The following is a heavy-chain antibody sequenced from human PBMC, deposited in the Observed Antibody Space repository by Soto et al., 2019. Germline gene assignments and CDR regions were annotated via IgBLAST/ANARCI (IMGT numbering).Heavy chain of an antibody. CDR2: ISYDGSNK. J-gene: IGHJ4*02. CDR3: ASIPPSAVGATTEVDY. CDR1: GFTFSSYT. V-gene: IGHV3-30-3*01. Sequence: GGSLRLSCAASGFTFSSYTMHWVRQAPGKGLEWVAVISYDGSNKYYADSVKGRFTISRDNSKNTLYLQMNSLRAEDTAVYYCASIPPSAVGATTEVDYWGQGTLVTVSS. D-gene: IGHD1-26*01.